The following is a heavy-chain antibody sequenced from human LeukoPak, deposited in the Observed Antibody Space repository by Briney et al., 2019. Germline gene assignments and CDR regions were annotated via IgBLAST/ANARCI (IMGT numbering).Heavy chain of an antibody. CDR3: ARDRVDYYGSGSYVGYYYYMDV. CDR1: GGSISSDY. V-gene: IGHV4-59*12. D-gene: IGHD3-10*01. J-gene: IGHJ6*03. Sequence: PSETLSLTCTVSGGSISSDYWSWVRQPPGKGLEWIGYMFHSGSINYNPSLKSRVTMSVDTSKNQISLKLNSVTAADTAVYYCARDRVDYYGSGSYVGYYYYMDVWGKGTTVTVSS. CDR2: MFHSGSI.